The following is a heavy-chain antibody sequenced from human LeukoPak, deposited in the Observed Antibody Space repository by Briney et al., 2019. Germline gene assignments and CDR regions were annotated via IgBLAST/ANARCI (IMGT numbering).Heavy chain of an antibody. CDR1: GFTFSSYS. D-gene: IGHD3-22*01. CDR3: ARGFGYYYDSSGSLFDY. V-gene: IGHV3-21*01. Sequence: TGGSLRLCCAASGFTFSSYSMNWVRQAPGKGLEWVSSISSSSSYIYYADSVKGRFTISRDNAKNSLYLQMNSMRAEDTAVYYCARGFGYYYDSSGSLFDYWGQGTLVTVSS. J-gene: IGHJ4*02. CDR2: ISSSSSYI.